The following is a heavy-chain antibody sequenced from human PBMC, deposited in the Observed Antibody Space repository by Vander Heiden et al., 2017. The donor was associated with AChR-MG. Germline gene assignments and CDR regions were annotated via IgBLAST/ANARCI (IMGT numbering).Heavy chain of an antibody. CDR1: GGSISSSSYY. D-gene: IGHD6-19*01. CDR2: IYYSGST. CDR3: ASLRGWLYYYYGMDV. V-gene: IGHV4-39*01. Sequence: QLQLQESGPGLVKPSETLSLTCTVSGGSISSSSYYWGWIRQPPGKGLEWIGIIYYSGSTYYNPSLKSRVTISVDTSKNQFSLKLSSVTAADTAVYYCASLRGWLYYYYGMDVWGQGTTVTVSS. J-gene: IGHJ6*02.